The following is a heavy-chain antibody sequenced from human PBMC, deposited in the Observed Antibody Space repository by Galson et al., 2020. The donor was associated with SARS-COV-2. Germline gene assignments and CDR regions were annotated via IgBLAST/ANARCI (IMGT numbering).Heavy chain of an antibody. J-gene: IGHJ3*02. CDR1: GGSISSSGYD. Sequence: SETLSLTCTVSGGSISSSGYDWGCIRQPPGKHLVWIRSFHYSGSTYYNPSLKSRVSISVDTSRNQFSLRLTSVTAADTAVYYCARAAADTADAFDIWGQGTMVTVSS. D-gene: IGHD3-22*01. CDR2: FHYSGST. V-gene: IGHV4-39*07. CDR3: ARAAADTADAFDI.